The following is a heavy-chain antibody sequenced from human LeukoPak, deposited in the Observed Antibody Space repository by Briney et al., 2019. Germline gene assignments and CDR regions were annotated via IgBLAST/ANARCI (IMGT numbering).Heavy chain of an antibody. Sequence: SVKVSCKASGGTFSSYAISWVRQAPRQGLEWMGGIIPIFGTANYAQKFQGRATITADESTSTAYMELSSLRSEDTAVYYCARALYSSGWYNWFDPWGQGTLVTVSS. CDR3: ARALYSSGWYNWFDP. CDR2: IIPIFGTA. J-gene: IGHJ5*02. D-gene: IGHD6-19*01. V-gene: IGHV1-69*13. CDR1: GGTFSSYA.